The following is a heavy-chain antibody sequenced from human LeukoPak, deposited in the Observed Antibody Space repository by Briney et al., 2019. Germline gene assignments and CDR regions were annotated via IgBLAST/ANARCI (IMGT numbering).Heavy chain of an antibody. D-gene: IGHD3-22*01. J-gene: IGHJ4*02. Sequence: GGSLRLSCAASGFTFSSYAMSWVRQAPGKGLEWVSAISGSGGSTYYADSVKGWFTISRDNSKNTLYLQMNSLRAEDTAVYYCAKSKRYYDSSGYLYYFDYWGQGTLVTVSS. CDR3: AKSKRYYDSSGYLYYFDY. CDR2: ISGSGGST. V-gene: IGHV3-23*01. CDR1: GFTFSSYA.